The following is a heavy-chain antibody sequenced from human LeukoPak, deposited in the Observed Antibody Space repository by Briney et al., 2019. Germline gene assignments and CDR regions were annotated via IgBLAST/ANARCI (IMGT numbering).Heavy chain of an antibody. V-gene: IGHV3-15*01. CDR1: GFTFSNAW. D-gene: IGHD5-12*01. J-gene: IGHJ6*03. CDR3: TRDYSGYGHGYYYYYMDV. Sequence: GGSLRLSCAASGFTFSNAWMSWVRQAPGKGLEWVGRIKSKTDGGTTDYAAPVKGRFTISRDDSKNTLYLQMNSLKTEDTAVYYCTRDYSGYGHGYYYYYMDVWGKGTTVTVSS. CDR2: IKSKTDGGTT.